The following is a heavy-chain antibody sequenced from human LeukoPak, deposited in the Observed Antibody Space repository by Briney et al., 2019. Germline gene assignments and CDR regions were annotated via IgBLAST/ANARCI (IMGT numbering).Heavy chain of an antibody. D-gene: IGHD6-25*01. CDR3: ARALGSFDY. CDR2: IYYSGST. J-gene: IGHJ4*02. CDR1: GGSISSSSYY. V-gene: IGHV4-39*07. Sequence: PSETLSLTCTVSGGSISSSSYYWGWIRQPPGKGLEWIGSIYYSGSTYYNPSLKSRVTISVDTSKNQFSLKLSSVTAADTAVYYCARALGSFDYWGQGTLVTVSS.